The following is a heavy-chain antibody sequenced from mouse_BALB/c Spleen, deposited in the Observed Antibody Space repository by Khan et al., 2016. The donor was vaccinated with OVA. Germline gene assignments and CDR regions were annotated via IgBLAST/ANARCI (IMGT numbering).Heavy chain of an antibody. J-gene: IGHJ3*01. CDR2: FNPGNGDT. Sequence: QVQLQRFGAELVKPGASVKLSCKASGYTFSSYYIYWVKQRPGHGLEWIGGFNPGNGDTSFNENFKTKATLTAAKSSSTAYMQLSSLTSDDSAVYCCTSTGYDNPIAYWGQGTLVTVSA. D-gene: IGHD2-3*01. V-gene: IGHV1S81*02. CDR3: TSTGYDNPIAY. CDR1: GYTFSSYY.